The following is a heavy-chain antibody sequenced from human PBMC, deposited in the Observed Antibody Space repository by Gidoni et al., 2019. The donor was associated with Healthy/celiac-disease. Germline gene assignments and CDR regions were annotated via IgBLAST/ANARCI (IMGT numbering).Heavy chain of an antibody. CDR3: ARMGYSSSWHLDY. J-gene: IGHJ4*02. CDR2: IYYSGST. Sequence: QVQLQESGPGLVKPSETLSLTCTVSGGSISSYYWSWIRQPPGKGLEWSGYIYYSGSTNYNPSLKSRVTISVDTSKNQFSLKLSSVTAADTAVYYCARMGYSSSWHLDYWGQGTLVTVSS. D-gene: IGHD6-13*01. V-gene: IGHV4-59*08. CDR1: GGSISSYY.